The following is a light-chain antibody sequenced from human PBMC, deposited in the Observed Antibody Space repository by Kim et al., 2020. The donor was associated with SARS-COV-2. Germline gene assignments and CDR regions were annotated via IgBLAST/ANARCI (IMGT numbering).Light chain of an antibody. CDR3: QTWDTGTRV. V-gene: IGLV4-69*01. J-gene: IGLJ3*02. CDR1: SGHNKYA. CDR2: LDSDGSY. Sequence: QLVLTQSPSASASLGASVTLTCTLSSGHNKYAIAWHQQQPEKGPRFLMKLDSDGSYTKGDGIPDRFSGSSSGAERSLTISSLQSEDDADYYCQTWDTGTRVFGGGTQLTVL.